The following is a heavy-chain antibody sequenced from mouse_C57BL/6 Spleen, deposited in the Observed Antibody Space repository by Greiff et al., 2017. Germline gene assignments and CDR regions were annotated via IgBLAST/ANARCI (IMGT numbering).Heavy chain of an antibody. CDR1: GFSISSGG. J-gene: IGHJ4*01. D-gene: IGHD1-1*01. V-gene: IGHV5-6*01. Sequence: EVQGVESGGDLVKPAGSLTLTCAASGFSISSGGLSWVRQTPDTRLEWVATFSSGGSYPYYPDSVKGRFTISRDNAKNHLFLQMCIMKSEYTAMYYCARFYGSSQYYYSRDYWGQGTSVTVSS. CDR2: FSSGGSYP. CDR3: ARFYGSSQYYYSRDY.